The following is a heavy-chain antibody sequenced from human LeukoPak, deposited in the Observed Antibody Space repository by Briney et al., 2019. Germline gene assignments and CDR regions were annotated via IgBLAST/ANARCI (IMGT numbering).Heavy chain of an antibody. V-gene: IGHV3-66*01. J-gene: IGHJ6*03. CDR3: ARVIYGSGNSFGLYYYYYMDV. CDR2: FYSGDTT. Sequence: GGSLRLSCAASGFTVSSTYMSWVRQAPGKGLEWVSVFYSGDTTYYANSVKGRFTISRDNSKNMLYLQMNSLRAEDTAVYYCARVIYGSGNSFGLYYYYYMDVWGKGTTVTVSS. CDR1: GFTVSSTY. D-gene: IGHD3-10*01.